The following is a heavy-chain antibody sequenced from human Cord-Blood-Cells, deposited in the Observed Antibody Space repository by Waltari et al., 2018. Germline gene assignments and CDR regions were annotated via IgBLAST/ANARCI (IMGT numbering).Heavy chain of an antibody. CDR2: IIPIFGTA. J-gene: IGHJ6*02. D-gene: IGHD1-26*01. Sequence: QVQLVQSGAEVKKPRSSVKVSCKASGGPFSSSAIRWGRQAPGTGLEWMGGIIPIFGTANYAQKFQGRVTITADESTSTAYMELSSLRSEDTAVYYCARDGDSGSYYRGDYYGMDVWGQGTTVTVSS. CDR1: GGPFSSSA. V-gene: IGHV1-69*12. CDR3: ARDGDSGSYYRGDYYGMDV.